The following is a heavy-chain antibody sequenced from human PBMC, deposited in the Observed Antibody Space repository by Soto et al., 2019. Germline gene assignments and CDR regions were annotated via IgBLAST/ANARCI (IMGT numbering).Heavy chain of an antibody. CDR2: INHSGST. CDR1: GGSFSGYY. CDR3: ARVGDYGRVDY. D-gene: IGHD4-17*01. V-gene: IGHV4-34*01. Sequence: QVQLQQWGAGLSKPSETLSLTCAVYGGSFSGYYWSWIRQPPGKGLEWIEEINHSGSTNYNPSLKSRVTISVDTAKNQLSLKLSSVTAADTAVYYCARVGDYGRVDYWVQGTLVTVSS. J-gene: IGHJ4*02.